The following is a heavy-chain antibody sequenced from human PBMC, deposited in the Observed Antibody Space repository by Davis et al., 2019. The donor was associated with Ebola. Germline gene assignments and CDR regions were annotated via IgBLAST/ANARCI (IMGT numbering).Heavy chain of an antibody. J-gene: IGHJ4*02. CDR3: ARGERRRGAIEMAHKGKFDY. D-gene: IGHD5-24*01. Sequence: PSETLSLTCAVYGGSFSGYYWSWIRQPPGKGLEWIGEINHSGSTNYNPSLKSRVTISVDTSKNQFSLKLSSVTAADTAVYYCARGERRRGAIEMAHKGKFDYWGQGTLVTVSS. CDR2: INHSGST. V-gene: IGHV4-34*01. CDR1: GGSFSGYY.